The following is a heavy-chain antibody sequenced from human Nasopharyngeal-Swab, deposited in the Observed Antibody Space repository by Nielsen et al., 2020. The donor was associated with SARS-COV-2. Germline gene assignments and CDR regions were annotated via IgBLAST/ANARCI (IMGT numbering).Heavy chain of an antibody. V-gene: IGHV4-59*01. D-gene: IGHD3-22*01. CDR1: GGSISSYY. CDR3: ARVTWAYSSGWEFDY. CDR2: IYYSGST. J-gene: IGHJ4*02. Sequence: SETLSLTCTVSGGSISSYYWSWIRQPPGKGLEWIGYIYYSGSTNYNPSLKSRVTISVDTSKNQFSLKLSSVTAADTAVYYCARVTWAYSSGWEFDYWGQGTLVTVSS.